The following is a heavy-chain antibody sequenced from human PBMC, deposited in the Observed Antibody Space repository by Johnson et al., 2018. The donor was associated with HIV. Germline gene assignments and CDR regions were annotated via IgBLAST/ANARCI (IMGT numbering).Heavy chain of an antibody. V-gene: IGHV3-23*04. CDR1: GFTFSSYD. J-gene: IGHJ3*02. CDR3: ATAARLFDAFDI. CDR2: ISGSGGST. Sequence: EVQLVESGGGLVQPGGSLRLSCAASGFTFSSYDMHWVRQATGKGLEWVSAISGSGGSTYYADSVKGRFTISRDNSKNTLYLQMNSLRAEDTAVYYCATAARLFDAFDIWGQGTMVTVSS. D-gene: IGHD6-6*01.